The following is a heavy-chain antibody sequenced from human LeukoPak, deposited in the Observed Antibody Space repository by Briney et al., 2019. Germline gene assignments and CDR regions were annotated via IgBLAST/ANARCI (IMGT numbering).Heavy chain of an antibody. J-gene: IGHJ4*02. Sequence: GGSLRLSCAASGFTFSTYWMNWYRQAPGKGLEWVSVIYSGGSTYYADSVKGRFTISRDNSKNTLYLQMNSLRAEDTAVYYCAREAYCSSTSCYDYWGQGTLVTVSS. CDR3: AREAYCSSTSCYDY. CDR1: GFTFSTYW. CDR2: IYSGGST. V-gene: IGHV3-66*01. D-gene: IGHD2-2*01.